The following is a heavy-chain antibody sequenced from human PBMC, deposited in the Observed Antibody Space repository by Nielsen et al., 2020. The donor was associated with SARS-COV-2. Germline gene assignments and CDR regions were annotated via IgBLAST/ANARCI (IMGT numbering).Heavy chain of an antibody. CDR3: ARGPGNWEHDY. CDR2: ISYDGSNK. CDR1: GFTFSSYG. D-gene: IGHD1-1*01. J-gene: IGHJ4*02. Sequence: GESLKISCAASGFTFSSYGMHWVRQAPGKGLEWVAVISYDGSNKYYADSVKGRFTISRDNSKNTLYLQMNSLRAEDTAVYYCARGPGNWEHDYWGQGTLVTVSS. V-gene: IGHV3-30*03.